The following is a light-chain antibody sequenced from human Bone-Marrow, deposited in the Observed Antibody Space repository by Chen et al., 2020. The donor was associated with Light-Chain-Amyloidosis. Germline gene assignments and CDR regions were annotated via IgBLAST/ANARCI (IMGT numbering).Light chain of an antibody. CDR2: WAS. CDR3: QQYYSTPYT. CDR1: ESLLYRSNNKNY. V-gene: IGKV4-1*01. Sequence: DIVMTQAPASLAVSLGDRATINCKSSESLLYRSNNKNYLGWYQQKPGQSPKLLMYWASTRESGVPDRFSGSGSGTDFTLTISSLQAEDVAVYYCQQYYSTPYTLGQGTKLEIQ. J-gene: IGKJ2*01.